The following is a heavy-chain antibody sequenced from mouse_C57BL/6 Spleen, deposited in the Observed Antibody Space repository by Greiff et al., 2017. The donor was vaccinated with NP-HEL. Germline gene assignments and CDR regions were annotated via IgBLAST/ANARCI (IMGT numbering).Heavy chain of an antibody. D-gene: IGHD1-1*01. CDR3: ARWGTTVVEDYAMDY. J-gene: IGHJ4*01. V-gene: IGHV1-18*01. Sequence: VQLQQSGPELVKPGASVKIPCKASGYTFTDYNMDWVKQSHGKSLEWIGDINPNNGGTIYNQKFKGKATLTVDKSSSTAYMELRSLTSEDTAVYYCARWGTTVVEDYAMDYWGQGTSVTVSS. CDR2: INPNNGGT. CDR1: GYTFTDYN.